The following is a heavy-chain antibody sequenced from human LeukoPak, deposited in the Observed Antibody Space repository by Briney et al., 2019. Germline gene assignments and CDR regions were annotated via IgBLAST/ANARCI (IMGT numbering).Heavy chain of an antibody. J-gene: IGHJ5*02. CDR1: GGSVSSGSYY. CDR2: IHNSGST. V-gene: IGHV4-61*01. CDR3: ARGGASSIPFDP. D-gene: IGHD2-2*01. Sequence: SETLSLTCTVSGGSVSSGSYYWSWIRQPPGKGLEWIGFIHNSGSTKYNPSLMSRVTISVDTSKNQFSLKLSSVTAAETAVYYCARGGASSIPFDPWGQGTLVTVSS.